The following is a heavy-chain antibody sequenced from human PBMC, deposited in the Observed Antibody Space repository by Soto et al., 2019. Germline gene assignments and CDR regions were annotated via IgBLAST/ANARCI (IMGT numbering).Heavy chain of an antibody. Sequence: PSETLSLTCTVSGGSISSSSYYWGWIRQPPGKGLEWIGSIYYSGSTYYNPSLKSRVTISVDTSKNQFSLKLSSVTAADTAVYYCARHVRSRHDYVWGSYRGQGIYYFDYWGQGTLVTVSS. CDR3: ARHVRSRHDYVWGSYRGQGIYYFDY. V-gene: IGHV4-39*01. CDR2: IYYSGST. CDR1: GGSISSSSYY. D-gene: IGHD3-16*02. J-gene: IGHJ4*02.